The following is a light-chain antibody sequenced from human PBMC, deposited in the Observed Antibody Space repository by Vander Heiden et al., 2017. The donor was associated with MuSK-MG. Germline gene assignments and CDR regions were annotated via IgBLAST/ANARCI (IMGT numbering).Light chain of an antibody. CDR1: QSISSY. J-gene: IGKJ2*01. CDR3: QQSYSTPMYT. CDR2: AAS. Sequence: IQMIQSPSSLSASVGDRVTITCRASQSISSYLNWYQQKPAKAPKLLIYAASSLQSGVPSRFSGSRSGTDFTLTISSLQPADFATYYCQQSYSTPMYTFGQGTKLEIK. V-gene: IGKV1-39*01.